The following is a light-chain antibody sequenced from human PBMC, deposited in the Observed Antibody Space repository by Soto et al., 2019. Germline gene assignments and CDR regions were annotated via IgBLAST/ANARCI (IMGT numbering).Light chain of an antibody. CDR2: GNT. Sequence: QSVLTQPPSVSGAPGQRVTISCTGSSSNIGAGYDVHWYQQLPGRAPKLLIYGNTNRPSGVPDRFSGSKSGTSASLAITGRQAEDAADYYCLSFDSSLSVVFGGGNKLTVL. J-gene: IGLJ2*01. V-gene: IGLV1-40*01. CDR1: SSNIGAGYD. CDR3: LSFDSSLSVV.